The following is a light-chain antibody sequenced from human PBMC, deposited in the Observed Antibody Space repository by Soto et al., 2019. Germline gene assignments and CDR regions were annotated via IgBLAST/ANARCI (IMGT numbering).Light chain of an antibody. CDR3: QQYNNWPPIT. V-gene: IGKV3-15*01. J-gene: IGKJ5*01. CDR1: QSVSSN. Sequence: EVVMTQSPATRSVSTGERATLSCRASQSVSSNLAWYQQKPGQAPRLLSYGASTRATGIPARFSGSGSGTEFTLTISSLQSEDFAVYYCQQYNNWPPITFGQGTRLEI. CDR2: GAS.